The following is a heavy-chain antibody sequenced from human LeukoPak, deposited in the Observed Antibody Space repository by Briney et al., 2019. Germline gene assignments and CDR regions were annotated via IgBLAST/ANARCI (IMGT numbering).Heavy chain of an antibody. J-gene: IGHJ4*02. V-gene: IGHV3-7*03. CDR2: RKQDGSEK. CDR1: GFTFSSPW. Sequence: GRSLRLSFAASGFTFSSPWMSWVRQAPGKGREWVANRKQDGSEKYYVDTVKGRFTISGDNAKNSLYLQMNSLKTEDTAVYYCTNIAAAGYNDYWGQGILVTVSS. CDR3: TNIAAAGYNDY. D-gene: IGHD6-13*01.